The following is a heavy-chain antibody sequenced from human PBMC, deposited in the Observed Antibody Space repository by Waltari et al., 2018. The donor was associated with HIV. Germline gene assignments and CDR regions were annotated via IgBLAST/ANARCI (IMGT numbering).Heavy chain of an antibody. D-gene: IGHD3-16*01. J-gene: IGHJ6*02. CDR3: TKGGGKSPGLSV. CDR2: IRSKAYGETA. CDR1: GFLLSDYP. Sequence: HLVQSGGGFTQPGRSLRLSCAASGFLLSDYPMSWFRQAPGKGLEWVGFIRSKAYGETAEYAAALEGRFTISRDDSRGIGYLQMDGLKIEDTGVYYCTKGGGKSPGLSVWGQGTTVTVSS. V-gene: IGHV3-49*03.